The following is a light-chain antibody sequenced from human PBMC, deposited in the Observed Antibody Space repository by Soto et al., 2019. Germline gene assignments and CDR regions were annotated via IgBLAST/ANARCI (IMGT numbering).Light chain of an antibody. CDR1: SSDVGGYNY. CDR3: SSYTGSSSHV. V-gene: IGLV2-14*03. J-gene: IGLJ2*01. CDR2: DVI. Sequence: QPASVSGSPGQSITISCTGTSSDVGGYNYVSWYQQHPDKAPKLMIYDVINRPSGVSNRFSGSKSGNTASLTISGLLAEDEADYYCSSYTGSSSHVFGGGTKLTVL.